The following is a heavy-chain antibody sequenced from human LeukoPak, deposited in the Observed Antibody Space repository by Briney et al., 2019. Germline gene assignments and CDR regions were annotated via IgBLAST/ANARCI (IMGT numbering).Heavy chain of an antibody. CDR3: ARGDYDSSGYYYNWFDP. CDR1: GYTFTGYY. D-gene: IGHD3-22*01. J-gene: IGHJ5*02. Sequence: ASVKVSCKASGYTFTGYYMHWVRQAPGQGLEWMGWINPSSGGTNYAQKFQGRVTMTRDTSISTAYMELSRLRSDDTAVYYCARGDYDSSGYYYNWFDPWGQGTLVTVSS. V-gene: IGHV1-2*02. CDR2: INPSSGGT.